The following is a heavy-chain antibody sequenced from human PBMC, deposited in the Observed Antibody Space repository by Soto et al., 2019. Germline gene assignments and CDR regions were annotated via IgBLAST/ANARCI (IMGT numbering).Heavy chain of an antibody. J-gene: IGHJ4*02. CDR3: ARGGRGSGLYFLYYFDL. CDR1: AGSLSNYY. CDR2: IYHTGST. D-gene: IGHD3-16*01. V-gene: IGHV4-59*01. Sequence: LSLTCSVSAGSLSNYYWTWIRQSPGKGLEWIGEIYHTGSTKYNPSLKSRVAISVDMSKNQFSLTLSSVTPADTAVYYCARGGRGSGLYFLYYFDLWGQGTLVTVSS.